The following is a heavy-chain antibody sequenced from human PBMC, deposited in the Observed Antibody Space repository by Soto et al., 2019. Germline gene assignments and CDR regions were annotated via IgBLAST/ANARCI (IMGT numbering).Heavy chain of an antibody. J-gene: IGHJ6*02. V-gene: IGHV4-4*02. D-gene: IGHD3-3*01. CDR1: GGTIASSHW. Sequence: SETLSLTCGVSGGTIASSHWWSWVRQSPGRGLEWIGNVYPTGDTNFNPSLRSRVTFSVDKSNNQFSLRLTSVTAADTAVYFCAGVEVVGFLEWLPPELDVWGQGTTVTVSS. CDR3: AGVEVVGFLEWLPPELDV. CDR2: VYPTGDT.